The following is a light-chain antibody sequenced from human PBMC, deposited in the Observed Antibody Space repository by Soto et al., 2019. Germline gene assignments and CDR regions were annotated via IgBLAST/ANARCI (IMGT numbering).Light chain of an antibody. V-gene: IGLV2-23*01. CDR2: EGS. CDR1: RSDVGGYNY. J-gene: IGLJ3*02. CDR3: CAYVSSNTLL. Sequence: QSVLTQPASVSGSPGQSITISCTGTRSDVGGYNYVSWYQQHPGKAPKLIIYEGSKRPSGISNRFSGSKSGNTASLIISGLQGDDEGDYYCCAYVSSNTLLFGGGTKLTVL.